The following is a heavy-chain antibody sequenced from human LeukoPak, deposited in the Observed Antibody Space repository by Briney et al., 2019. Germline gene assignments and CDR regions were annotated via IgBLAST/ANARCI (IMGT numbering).Heavy chain of an antibody. CDR1: GYTLTELS. J-gene: IGHJ4*02. V-gene: IGHV1-24*01. CDR2: FDPEDGET. CDR3: ARGDSSPYYYFDY. Sequence: ASVKVSCKVSGYTLTELSMHWVRQAPGKGLEWMGGFDPEDGETIYAQKFQGRVTMTEDTSTDTAYMELSSLRSDDTAVFYCARGDSSPYYYFDYWGQGTLVTVSS. D-gene: IGHD3-22*01.